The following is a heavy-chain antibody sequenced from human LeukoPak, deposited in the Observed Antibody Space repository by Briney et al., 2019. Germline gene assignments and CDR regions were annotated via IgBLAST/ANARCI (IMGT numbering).Heavy chain of an antibody. CDR3: ARHFYGDYVAWFDP. D-gene: IGHD4-17*01. CDR2: IYYSGST. V-gene: IGHV4-4*02. Sequence: PSGTLSLTCAVSGGSISSSNWWSWVRQPPGKGLEWIGYIYYSGSTNYNPSLKSRVTISVDTSKNQFSLKLSSVTAADTAVYYCARHFYGDYVAWFDPWGQGTLVTVSS. CDR1: GGSISSSNW. J-gene: IGHJ5*02.